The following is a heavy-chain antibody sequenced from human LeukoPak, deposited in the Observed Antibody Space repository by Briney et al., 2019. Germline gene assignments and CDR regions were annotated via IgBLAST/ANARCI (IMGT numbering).Heavy chain of an antibody. J-gene: IGHJ4*02. CDR3: ATDNKYAPSY. V-gene: IGHV3-74*01. CDR2: IINDGSFT. D-gene: IGHD2-2*01. CDR1: GFTFSPVW. Sequence: GGSLRLSCAASGFTFSPVWIHWVRQAPGKGMMWASHIINDGSFTTYADSVKGRFTISRDNAKNTVYLQMNNLRAEDTAMYYCATDNKYAPSYWGQGTLVTVSS.